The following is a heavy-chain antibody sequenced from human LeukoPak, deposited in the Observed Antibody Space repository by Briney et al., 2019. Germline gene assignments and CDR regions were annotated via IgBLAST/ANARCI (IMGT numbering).Heavy chain of an antibody. CDR1: VRPIHYYL. V-gene: IGHV4-59*08. CDR2: IHYSGST. CDR3: ASQHGWGSYPDAFDN. J-gene: IGHJ3*02. D-gene: IGHD3-10*01. Sequence: SETLSLTCTVPVRPIHYYLWSWIRQPPGKGLEWVGYIHYSGSTNYNPSLKSRVTISVDTSKIHSSLNVKSRPISDTTVDYCASQHGWGSYPDAFDNWGPGTPVTVSS.